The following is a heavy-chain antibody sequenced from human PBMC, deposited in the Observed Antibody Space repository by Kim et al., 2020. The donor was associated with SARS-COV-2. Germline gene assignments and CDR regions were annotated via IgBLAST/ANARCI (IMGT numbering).Heavy chain of an antibody. D-gene: IGHD3-16*01. CDR2: ST. CDR3: ARGGLRAAFDI. J-gene: IGHJ3*02. Sequence: STIYADPVDGRFTTSRDDAKNTLYLQMNSLRAADTAMYFCARGGLRAAFDIWGPGTMATVSS. V-gene: IGHV3-74*01.